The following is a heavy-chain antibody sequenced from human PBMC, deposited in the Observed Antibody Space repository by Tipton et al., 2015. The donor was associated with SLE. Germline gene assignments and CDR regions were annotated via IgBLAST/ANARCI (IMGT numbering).Heavy chain of an antibody. J-gene: IGHJ4*02. CDR1: GGSFSGYY. Sequence: TLSLTCAVYGGSFSGYYWSWIRQPPGKGLEWIGEINHSGSTNYNPSLKSRVTISVDTSKNQFSLKLSSVTAADTAVYYCASQVQWRSHPFDYWGQGTLVTVSS. V-gene: IGHV4-34*01. D-gene: IGHD6-19*01. CDR3: ASQVQWRSHPFDY. CDR2: INHSGST.